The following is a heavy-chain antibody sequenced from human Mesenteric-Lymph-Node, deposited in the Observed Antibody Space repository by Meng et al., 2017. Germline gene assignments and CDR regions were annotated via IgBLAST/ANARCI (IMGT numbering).Heavy chain of an antibody. V-gene: IGHV4-61*01. CDR2: IYYSGHT. J-gene: IGHJ4*02. D-gene: IGHD5-18*01. Sequence: HVHLQDSCPALVWPRTSLSHTSTLSGGSVIRVTYYWSWLRQPPGQGLELIGYIYYSGHTNYNPALKSRVTISADTSKNQFSLKLTSVTAADTAVYYCAREAGGTASYDYWGQGTLVTVSS. CDR3: AREAGGTASYDY. CDR1: GGSVIRVTYY.